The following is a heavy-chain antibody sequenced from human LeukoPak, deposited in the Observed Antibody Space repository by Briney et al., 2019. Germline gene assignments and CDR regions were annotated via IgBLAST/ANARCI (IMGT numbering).Heavy chain of an antibody. CDR3: ARSGLRWTYYFDY. V-gene: IGHV3-64*01. J-gene: IGHJ4*02. D-gene: IGHD3/OR15-3a*01. Sequence: PGGSLRLSCAASGFTFSSYAMHWVRQAPGKGLEYVSAISRNGGSTYYANSVKGRFTISRDNSKNTLYLQMGSLRAEDMAVYYCARSGLRWTYYFDYWGQGTLVTVSS. CDR2: ISRNGGST. CDR1: GFTFSSYA.